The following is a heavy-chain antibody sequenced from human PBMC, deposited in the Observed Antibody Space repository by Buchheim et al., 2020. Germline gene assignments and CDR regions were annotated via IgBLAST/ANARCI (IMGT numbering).Heavy chain of an antibody. CDR3: ARVGVIFGVEPVDY. CDR1: GGSISSSSYY. V-gene: IGHV4-39*07. D-gene: IGHD3-3*01. CDR2: IYYSGST. Sequence: QLQLQESGPGLVKPSETLSLTCTVSGGSISSSSYYWGWIRQPPGQGLEWIGSIYYSGSTYYNPSLKSRVTISVDTSKNQFSLKLSSVTAADTAVYYCARVGVIFGVEPVDYWGQGTL. J-gene: IGHJ4*02.